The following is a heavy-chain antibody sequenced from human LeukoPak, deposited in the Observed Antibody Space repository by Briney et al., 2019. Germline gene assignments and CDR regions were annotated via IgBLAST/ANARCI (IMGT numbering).Heavy chain of an antibody. CDR2: IYTSGST. D-gene: IGHD6-13*01. CDR1: GGSISSYY. J-gene: IGHJ4*02. Sequence: PSETLSLTCTVSGGSISSYYWSWIRQPAGKGLEWIGRIYTSGSTNYNPSLKSRVTMPVDTSKNQFSLKLSSVTAADTAVYYCARLKFVSSSYFFDYWGQGTLVTVSS. CDR3: ARLKFVSSSYFFDY. V-gene: IGHV4-4*07.